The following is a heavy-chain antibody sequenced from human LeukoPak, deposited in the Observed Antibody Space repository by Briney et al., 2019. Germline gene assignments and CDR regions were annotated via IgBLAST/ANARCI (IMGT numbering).Heavy chain of an antibody. CDR1: GFTFSSYA. Sequence: PGGSLRLSCAASGFTFSSYAMHWVRQAPGKGLEWVSAISGSGGSTYYADSVKGRFTISRDNSKNTLYLQMNSLRAEDTAVYYCAKDRLMVTTHDAFDIWGQGTMVTVSS. D-gene: IGHD4-17*01. V-gene: IGHV3-23*01. CDR2: ISGSGGST. J-gene: IGHJ3*02. CDR3: AKDRLMVTTHDAFDI.